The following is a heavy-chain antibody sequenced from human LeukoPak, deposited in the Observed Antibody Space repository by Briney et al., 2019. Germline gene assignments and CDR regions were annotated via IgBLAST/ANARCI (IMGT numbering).Heavy chain of an antibody. D-gene: IGHD3-22*01. CDR2: INPNSGGT. Sequence: ASVKVSCEASGYTFTGYYMHWVRQAPGQGLEWMGRINPNSGGTNYAQKFQGRVTMTRDTSISTAYMELSRLRSDDTAVYYCARGKGYYYDSSGYYWAYWGQGTLVTVSS. J-gene: IGHJ4*02. CDR3: ARGKGYYYDSSGYYWAY. CDR1: GYTFTGYY. V-gene: IGHV1-2*06.